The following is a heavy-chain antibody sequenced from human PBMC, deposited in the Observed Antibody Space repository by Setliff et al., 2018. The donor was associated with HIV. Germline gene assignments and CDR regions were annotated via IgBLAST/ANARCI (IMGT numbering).Heavy chain of an antibody. CDR1: GAPISSYY. CDR2: IYNSGYT. Sequence: SLTCKVSGAPISSYYWNWIRQPPGKGLEWIGYIYNSGYTNYKPSLKSRVTISLDTSKYQFSLNLRSVTAADTAVYYCARGDGYRGNDAYYDSGMDVWGQGITVTVSS. CDR3: ARGDGYRGNDAYYDSGMDV. D-gene: IGHD5-12*01. J-gene: IGHJ6*02. V-gene: IGHV4-59*01.